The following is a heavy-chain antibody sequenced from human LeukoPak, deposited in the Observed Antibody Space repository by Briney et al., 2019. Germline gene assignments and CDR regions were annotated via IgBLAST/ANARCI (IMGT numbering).Heavy chain of an antibody. J-gene: IGHJ4*02. D-gene: IGHD1-26*01. Sequence: SETLSLTCTVSGGSISSTSNYWGWIRQPPGKELEWIGSISYSGTTFYNPSLKSRVTISVDTSKNQFSLTLSSVTAADTALYYCARPIVGATRGFDDWGQGTLVTVSS. CDR2: ISYSGTT. V-gene: IGHV4-39*01. CDR1: GGSISSTSNY. CDR3: ARPIVGATRGFDD.